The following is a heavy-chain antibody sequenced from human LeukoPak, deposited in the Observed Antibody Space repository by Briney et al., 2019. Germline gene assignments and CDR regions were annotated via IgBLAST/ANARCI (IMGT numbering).Heavy chain of an antibody. D-gene: IGHD6-19*01. CDR1: GFTFSSYW. J-gene: IGHJ4*02. CDR2: VNPQGSGT. Sequence: GGSLRLSCAASGFTFSSYWMHWVRQAPGKGLVWVSRVNPQGSGTSYTDSVKGRFTISRDNAKDALHLQMDNLRAEDTAVYYCARARWSSTGWFLGYWGQGTLVTVSS. V-gene: IGHV3-74*01. CDR3: ARARWSSTGWFLGY.